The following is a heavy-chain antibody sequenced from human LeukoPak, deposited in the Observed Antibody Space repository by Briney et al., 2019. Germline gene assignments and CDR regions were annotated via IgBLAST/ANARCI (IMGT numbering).Heavy chain of an antibody. CDR3: ARDLVSDYYGSGSYSPNWFDP. Sequence: PGGSLRLSCAASGFTFDDYGMSWVRQAPGKGLEWVSGINWNGGSTVYADSVKGRFTISRDNAKNSLYLQMNSLGAEDTALYHCARDLVSDYYGSGSYSPNWFDPWGQGTLVTVSS. CDR1: GFTFDDYG. V-gene: IGHV3-20*01. J-gene: IGHJ5*02. CDR2: INWNGGST. D-gene: IGHD3-10*01.